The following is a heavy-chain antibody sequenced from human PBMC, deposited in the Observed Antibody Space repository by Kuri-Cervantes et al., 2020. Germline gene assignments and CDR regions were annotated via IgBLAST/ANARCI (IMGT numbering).Heavy chain of an antibody. CDR2: IYYSGST. V-gene: IGHV4-31*03. D-gene: IGHD4-23*01. Sequence: SETLSLTCTVSGGSISSGGYYWSWIRQHPGKGLEWIGYIYYSGSTYYNPSLKSRVTISVDTSKNQFSLKLSSVTAADTAVYYCARVYGGLHWYFDLWGRGTRVTVSS. CDR1: GGSISSGGYY. CDR3: ARVYGGLHWYFDL. J-gene: IGHJ2*01.